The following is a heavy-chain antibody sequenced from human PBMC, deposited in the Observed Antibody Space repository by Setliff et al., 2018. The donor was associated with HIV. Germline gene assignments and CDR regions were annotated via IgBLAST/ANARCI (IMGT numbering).Heavy chain of an antibody. V-gene: IGHV4-38-2*01. J-gene: IGHJ5*02. Sequence: SETLSLTCVVSGYSISSGYYWGWIRQPPGKGLEWIASISHSGSTYHNPSLKSRVTISVDTSKKQFSLKLSSVTAADTAVYYCARLVEAYDSSGYFFNWFDPWGQGTLVTAPQ. CDR1: GYSISSGYY. D-gene: IGHD3-22*01. CDR3: ARLVEAYDSSGYFFNWFDP. CDR2: ISHSGST.